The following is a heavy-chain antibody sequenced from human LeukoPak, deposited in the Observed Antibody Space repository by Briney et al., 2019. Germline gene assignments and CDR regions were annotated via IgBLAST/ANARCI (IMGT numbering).Heavy chain of an antibody. CDR2: INPNSGGT. D-gene: IGHD3-3*01. CDR3: ARGGQDALSRYYDFWSGLPFDI. CDR1: GYTFTGYY. J-gene: IGHJ3*02. V-gene: IGHV1-2*02. Sequence: ASVKVSCKASGYTFTGYYMHWVRQAPGQGLEWMGWINPNSGGTNYAQKFQGRVTMTRDTSINTACMELSRLRSDDTAVYYCARGGQDALSRYYDFWSGLPFDIWGQGTMVTVSS.